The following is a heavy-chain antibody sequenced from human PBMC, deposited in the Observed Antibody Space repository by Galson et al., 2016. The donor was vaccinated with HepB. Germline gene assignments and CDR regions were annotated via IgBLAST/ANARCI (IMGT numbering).Heavy chain of an antibody. V-gene: IGHV3-30*03. CDR2: ILYDGSKK. CDR1: GFTLSTYG. J-gene: IGHJ4*02. Sequence: SLRLSCAASGFTLSTYGMHWVRQAPGTGLEWVAVILYDGSKKYYADSVKGRFHISRDSSKNTLYLQMNRLKSEDPAVYYCARDGRGDLDWVLLNWGQGTLVTVSS. CDR3: ARDGRGDLDWVLLN. D-gene: IGHD3-9*01.